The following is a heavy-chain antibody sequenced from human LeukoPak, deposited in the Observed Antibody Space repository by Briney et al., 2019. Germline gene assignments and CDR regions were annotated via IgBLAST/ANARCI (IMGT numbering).Heavy chain of an antibody. J-gene: IGHJ4*02. V-gene: IGHV3-74*01. CDR3: ARDRYGAVAGHGGFDY. CDR2: INSDGSST. Sequence: PGGSLRLSCAASGFTFSRYWMHWVRQAPGQGLVWVSRINSDGSSTSYADSVKGRSTISRDNAKNTLYLQMNSLRAEDTAVYYCARDRYGAVAGHGGFDYWGQGTLVTVSS. CDR1: GFTFSRYW. D-gene: IGHD6-19*01.